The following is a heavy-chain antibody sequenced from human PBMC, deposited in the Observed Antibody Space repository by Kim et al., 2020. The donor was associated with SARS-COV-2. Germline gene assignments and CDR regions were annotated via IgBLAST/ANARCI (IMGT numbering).Heavy chain of an antibody. D-gene: IGHD6-13*01. V-gene: IGHV4-59*01. CDR3: ARAKAAAGPHFFDY. CDR2: IYYSGTT. J-gene: IGHJ4*02. CDR1: GGSISGYY. Sequence: SETLSLTCTVSGGSISGYYWNWIHQPPGRGLEFVGYIYYSGTTNYNPSLRSRLTISLETSKNQFSLRLRPVTAADTAVYYCARAKAAAGPHFFDYWGQGILVTVSS.